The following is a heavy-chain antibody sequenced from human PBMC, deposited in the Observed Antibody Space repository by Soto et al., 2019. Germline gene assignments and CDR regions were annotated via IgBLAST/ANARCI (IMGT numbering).Heavy chain of an antibody. CDR2: ISTSGSTI. Sequence: QVQLVESGGGLVKPGGSLRLSCAASGFTFSDYYLSWIRQAPGKGLEWVSYISTSGSTIYYADSVKGRFTISRDNAKNSLYLQMNSLRAEDTAVYYCARSLVTTNKYYYSYYMDVWGKGTTVTVSS. V-gene: IGHV3-11*01. D-gene: IGHD4-17*01. J-gene: IGHJ6*03. CDR1: GFTFSDYY. CDR3: ARSLVTTNKYYYSYYMDV.